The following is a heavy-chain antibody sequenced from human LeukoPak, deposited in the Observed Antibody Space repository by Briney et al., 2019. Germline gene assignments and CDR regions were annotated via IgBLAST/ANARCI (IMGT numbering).Heavy chain of an antibody. CDR1: GYSFTSYW. D-gene: IGHD2-15*01. J-gene: IGHJ4*02. CDR2: IYPGDSDT. Sequence: LGESLKISCKGSGYSFTSYWIGWVRQMPGKGLEWMGIIYPGDSDTRYSPSFQGQVTISADKSISTAYLQWSSLKASDTAMYYCAVTPGYCSGGSCIRGDYWGQGTLVTVSS. V-gene: IGHV5-51*01. CDR3: AVTPGYCSGGSCIRGDY.